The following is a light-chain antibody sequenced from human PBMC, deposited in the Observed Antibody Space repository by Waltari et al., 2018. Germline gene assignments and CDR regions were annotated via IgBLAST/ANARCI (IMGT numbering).Light chain of an antibody. V-gene: IGKV3-15*01. Sequence: EILMTQSPATLSVSPGERATLSCRASQSVSSNLAWYQQKPGQAPRLLIFAASTRATGIPARFRGRGSGTEFTLTISSLQSEDFAFYYCQQYNNWRPYTFGQGTKLEIK. CDR3: QQYNNWRPYT. CDR2: AAS. CDR1: QSVSSN. J-gene: IGKJ2*01.